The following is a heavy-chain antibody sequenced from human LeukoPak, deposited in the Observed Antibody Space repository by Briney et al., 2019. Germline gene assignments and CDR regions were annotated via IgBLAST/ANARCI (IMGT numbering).Heavy chain of an antibody. V-gene: IGHV3-7*01. CDR3: AREVKEARQYQLLWSLYYFDY. Sequence: GGSLRLSCAASGFTFSSYWMSWVRQAPGKGLEWVANIKQDGSEKYYVDSVKGRFTISRDNAKNSLYLQMNSLRAEDTAVYYCAREVKEARQYQLLWSLYYFDYWGQGTLVTVSS. CDR1: GFTFSSYW. CDR2: IKQDGSEK. D-gene: IGHD2-2*01. J-gene: IGHJ4*02.